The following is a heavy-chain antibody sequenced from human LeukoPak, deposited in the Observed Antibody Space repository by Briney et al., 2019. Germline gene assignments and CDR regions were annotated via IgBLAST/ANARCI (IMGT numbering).Heavy chain of an antibody. J-gene: IGHJ3*02. CDR1: HYSISSGFY. Sequence: SETLSLTCTVSHYSISSGFYWGCIRQPPGKGLEWIGYIYHSGSTYYNPSLKSRVTISVDRSKNQFSLNLSSVTAADTAVYYCARGTTFDIWGQGTMVTVSS. V-gene: IGHV4-38-2*02. CDR2: IYHSGST. D-gene: IGHD1-1*01. CDR3: ARGTTFDI.